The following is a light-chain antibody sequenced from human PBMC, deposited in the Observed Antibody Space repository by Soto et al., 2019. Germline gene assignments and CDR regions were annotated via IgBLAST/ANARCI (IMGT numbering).Light chain of an antibody. CDR2: DVS. CDR1: SSDVGGYNY. Sequence: SVLTHPASVSGSPGQSITISCTGTSSDVGGYNYVSWYQQHPGKAPKPMIYDVSNRPSGVSNRFSGSKSGNTASLTISGLQAEDEADYYCSSYTSSSTLLYVFGTGTKVTVL. CDR3: SSYTSSSTLLYV. V-gene: IGLV2-14*01. J-gene: IGLJ1*01.